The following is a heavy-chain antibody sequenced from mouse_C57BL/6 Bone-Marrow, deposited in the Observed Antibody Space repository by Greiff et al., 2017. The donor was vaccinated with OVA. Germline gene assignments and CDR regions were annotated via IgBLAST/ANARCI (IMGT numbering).Heavy chain of an antibody. CDR1: GFTFSSYG. V-gene: IGHV5-6*01. D-gene: IGHD1-2*01. Sequence: VQLQQSGGDLVKPGGSLKLSCAASGFTFSSYGMSWVRQTPDKRLEWVATISSGGSYTDYPDSVKGRFTISRDNAKNPLYLQMSSLKSEDTAIYYCARGYWGYWGQGTTLTVSS. CDR2: ISSGGSYT. J-gene: IGHJ2*01. CDR3: ARGYWGY.